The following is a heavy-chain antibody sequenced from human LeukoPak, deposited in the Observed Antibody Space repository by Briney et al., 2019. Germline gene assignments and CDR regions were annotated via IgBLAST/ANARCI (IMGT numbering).Heavy chain of an antibody. CDR3: ARVDMGAADY. CDR1: GFTFRTYE. V-gene: IGHV3-48*03. J-gene: IGHJ4*02. Sequence: GGSLRLSCAASGFTFRTYEMNWVRQAPGKGLEWVSYISSSAVTIYYAASVKGRFTVSRDNANSSLYLHLDSLRAEDTAVYYRARVDMGAADYWGQGTLVTVSS. CDR2: ISSSAVTI. D-gene: IGHD1-26*01.